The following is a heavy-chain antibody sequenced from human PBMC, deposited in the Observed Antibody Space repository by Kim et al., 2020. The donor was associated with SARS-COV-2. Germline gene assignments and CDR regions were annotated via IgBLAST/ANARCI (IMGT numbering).Heavy chain of an antibody. V-gene: IGHV5-51*01. J-gene: IGHJ4*02. D-gene: IGHD6-13*01. Sequence: RYGPSFQGQVTISADKSISTAYLQWSSLKASDTAMYYCASPNPHSRSFDYWGQGTLVTVSS. CDR3: ASPNPHSRSFDY.